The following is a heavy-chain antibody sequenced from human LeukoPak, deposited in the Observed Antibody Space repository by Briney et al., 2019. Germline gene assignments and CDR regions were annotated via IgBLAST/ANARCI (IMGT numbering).Heavy chain of an antibody. V-gene: IGHV4-39*01. CDR1: GGSISSSSYY. CDR3: ARRPEGGY. Sequence: PSETLSLTCTVSGGSISSSSYYWGWIRQPPGKGLEWIGSIYYSGSTYYNPSLKSRVTISVDTSKNQFSLKLSSMTAADTAVYYCARRPEGGYWGQGTLVTVSS. D-gene: IGHD1-26*01. J-gene: IGHJ4*02. CDR2: IYYSGST.